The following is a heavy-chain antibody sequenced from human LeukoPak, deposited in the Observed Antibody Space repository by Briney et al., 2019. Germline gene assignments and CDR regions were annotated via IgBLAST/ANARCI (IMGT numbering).Heavy chain of an antibody. J-gene: IGHJ4*02. CDR1: GFTFSSYW. Sequence: QPGGSLRLSCAASGFTFSSYWMSWVRQAPGKGLEWVANIKQDGSEKYYVDSVKGRFTISRDNAKNSLYLQMNSLRAEDTAVYYCAKAQELGNYEFFLFDYWGQGTLVTVSS. CDR3: AKAQELGNYEFFLFDY. V-gene: IGHV3-7*05. D-gene: IGHD7-27*01. CDR2: IKQDGSEK.